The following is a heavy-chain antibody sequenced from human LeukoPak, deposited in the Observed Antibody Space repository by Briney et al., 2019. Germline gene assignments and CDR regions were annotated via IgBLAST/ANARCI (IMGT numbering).Heavy chain of an antibody. CDR2: IYYSGNA. D-gene: IGHD2-2*03. J-gene: IGHJ3*02. Sequence: PSQTLSLTCTVSGGSFNSGHYYWSWICQPPGKGLEWIGNIYYSGNAYYNPSLKSRVTISVDTSKNQFSLKLTSVTAADTAVYYCARVDSHDVFDIWGQGTLVTVSS. V-gene: IGHV4-30-4*01. CDR3: ARVDSHDVFDI. CDR1: GGSFNSGHYY.